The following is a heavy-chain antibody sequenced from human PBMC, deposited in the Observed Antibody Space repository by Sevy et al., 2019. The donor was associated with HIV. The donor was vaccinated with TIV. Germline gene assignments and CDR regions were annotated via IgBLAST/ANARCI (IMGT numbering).Heavy chain of an antibody. J-gene: IGHJ6*02. D-gene: IGHD4-17*01. Sequence: GGSLRLSCAASGFAFSNYYAMHWVRQAPGKGLEWVALISYDGSDKYYADSVKGRFTISRDNFKNTLYLQMNSLTTADTAVYYCARPRANYGDHYSLYAMDVWGQGTTVTVSS. CDR3: ARPRANYGDHYSLYAMDV. CDR2: ISYDGSDK. CDR1: GFAFSNYYA. V-gene: IGHV3-30-3*01.